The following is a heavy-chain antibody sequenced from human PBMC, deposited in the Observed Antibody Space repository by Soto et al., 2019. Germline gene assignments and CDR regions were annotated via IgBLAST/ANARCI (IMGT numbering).Heavy chain of an antibody. D-gene: IGHD3-10*01. J-gene: IGHJ6*02. V-gene: IGHV1-69*01. CDR3: ARDPVSITMVRGIDYYYYYGMDV. Sequence: QVQLVQSGAEVQKPGSSVNVSCKASGGTFSSYAISWVRHAPGQGLERMGGIIPIFGTANYAQKFQGRVTITADESTSTAYMELSSLRSEDTAVYYCARDPVSITMVRGIDYYYYYGMDVWGQGTTVTVSS. CDR2: IIPIFGTA. CDR1: GGTFSSYA.